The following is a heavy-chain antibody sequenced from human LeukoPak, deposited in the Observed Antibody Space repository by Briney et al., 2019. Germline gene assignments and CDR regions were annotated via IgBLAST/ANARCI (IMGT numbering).Heavy chain of an antibody. CDR3: ARLPAAMFGARYYFDY. Sequence: SQTLSLTCTVSGASISSGGYYWNWIRQPPRKDLEWIGYIYYSGSTYYNPSLKSRVTISVDTSKNQFSLKLNSVTAADTAVYYCARLPAAMFGARYYFDYWGQGTLVTVSS. CDR2: IYYSGST. CDR1: GASISSGGYY. V-gene: IGHV4-31*03. D-gene: IGHD2-2*01. J-gene: IGHJ4*02.